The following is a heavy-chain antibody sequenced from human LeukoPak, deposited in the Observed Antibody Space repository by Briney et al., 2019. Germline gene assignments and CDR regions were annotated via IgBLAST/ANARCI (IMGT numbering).Heavy chain of an antibody. CDR2: INPNSGGT. Sequence: ASVKVSCKASGYTFTGYYMHWVRQAPGQGLEWMGRINPNSGGTNYAQKFQGRVTMTRDTSISTAYMELSRLRSDDTAVYYCATARFVSGSYYFGYWGQGTLVTVSS. CDR3: ATARFVSGSYYFGY. D-gene: IGHD3-22*01. J-gene: IGHJ4*02. CDR1: GYTFTGYY. V-gene: IGHV1-2*06.